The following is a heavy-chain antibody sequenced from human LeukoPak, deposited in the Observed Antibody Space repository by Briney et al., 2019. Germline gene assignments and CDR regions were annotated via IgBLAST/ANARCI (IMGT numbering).Heavy chain of an antibody. V-gene: IGHV1-2*02. CDR1: GHTFTDYQ. CDR2: IDPNSGGT. D-gene: IGHD3-10*01. Sequence: GASVKVSCKSSGHTFTDYQVHWVRQAPGQGLEWMGWIDPNSGGTNYAQKFQGRVTMTRDTSISTTYMDLSRLRSDDTAVYYCARDYYGSGSYSTDYWGQGTLVTVSS. CDR3: ARDYYGSGSYSTDY. J-gene: IGHJ4*02.